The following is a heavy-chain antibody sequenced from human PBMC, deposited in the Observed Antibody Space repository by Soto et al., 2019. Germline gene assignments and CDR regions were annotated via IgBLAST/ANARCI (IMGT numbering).Heavy chain of an antibody. D-gene: IGHD4-17*01. CDR1: TASIGSYY. J-gene: IGHJ4*02. Sequence: ASETLSLTCSVSTASIGSYYWSWIRQPPGKGLEWIGYIHYSGSTKYNPSLKSRVTISIDTSKNQFSLKLTSVTAADTAVYYCARVGWTTVGYYFDYWGQGALVTVSS. CDR2: IHYSGST. V-gene: IGHV4-59*01. CDR3: ARVGWTTVGYYFDY.